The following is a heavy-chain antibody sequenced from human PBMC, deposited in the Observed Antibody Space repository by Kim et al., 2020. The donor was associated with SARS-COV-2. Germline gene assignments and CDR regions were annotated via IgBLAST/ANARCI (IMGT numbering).Heavy chain of an antibody. J-gene: IGHJ4*02. V-gene: IGHV4-39*01. Sequence: SETLSLTCTVSGDSISRSSNYWGWIRQPPGQGLEWIGIINYSGNTYYNPSLKSRVTISVDTSKNQFSLKMRSVTAADTAVYYCASLVSENSAVAYWGQGT. CDR3: ASLVSENSAVAY. CDR2: INYSGNT. CDR1: GDSISRSSNY.